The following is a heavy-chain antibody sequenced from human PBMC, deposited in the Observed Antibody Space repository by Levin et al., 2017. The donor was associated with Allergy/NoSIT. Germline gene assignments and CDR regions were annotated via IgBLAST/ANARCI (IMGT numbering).Heavy chain of an antibody. V-gene: IGHV4-59*01. CDR2: ISSSGST. CDR1: GAFISNYY. CDR3: ATVPVYGLDV. J-gene: IGHJ6*02. Sequence: SQTLSLTCTVSGAFISNYYWSWIRQPPGKGLEWIGYISSSGSTIYNPSLDSRTIISVDMSKNHFSLRLRSVTAADAAVYYCATVPVYGLDVWGQGTTVTVS.